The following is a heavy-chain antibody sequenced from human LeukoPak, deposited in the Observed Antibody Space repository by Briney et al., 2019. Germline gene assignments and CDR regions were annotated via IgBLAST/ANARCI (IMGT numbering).Heavy chain of an antibody. J-gene: IGHJ4*02. CDR1: GGSIINYS. V-gene: IGHV4-4*07. CDR3: ARGSGYSGYYFDY. CDR2: VHTSGST. D-gene: IGHD3-3*01. Sequence: SETLSLTCTVPGGSIINYSWSWIRQPAGKGLEWIGRVHTSGSTNYNPSLKSRVTMSVDTSKNQFSLQLSSVTAADTAVYYCARGSGYSGYYFDYWGQGTLVTVSS.